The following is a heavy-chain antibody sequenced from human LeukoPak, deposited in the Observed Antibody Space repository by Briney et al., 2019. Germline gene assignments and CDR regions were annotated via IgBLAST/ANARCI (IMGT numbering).Heavy chain of an antibody. D-gene: IGHD4-11*01. V-gene: IGHV4-30-2*01. J-gene: IGHJ4*02. CDR3: AREGAGSGYSNYRQKREFDY. Sequence: KPSQTLSLTCTVSGGSISSGGYYWSWIRQPPGKGLEWIGYIYHSGSTYYNPSLKSRVTISVDRSKNQFSLKLSSVTAADTAVYYCAREGAGSGYSNYRQKREFDYWGQGTLVTVSS. CDR1: GGSISSGGYY. CDR2: IYHSGST.